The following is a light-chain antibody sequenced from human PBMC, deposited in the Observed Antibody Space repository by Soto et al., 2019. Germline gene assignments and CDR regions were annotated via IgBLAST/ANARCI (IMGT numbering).Light chain of an antibody. V-gene: IGLV1-44*01. CDR3: VAWDDSLNGYVV. CDR1: SSNIGSNT. J-gene: IGLJ2*01. Sequence: QSVLNQPPSASGTPGQMVTISCSGSSSNIGSNTVNWYQQLPGTAPKLVIYSNNQRPSGVPDRFSGSKSGTSASLAISGLQSEDEADYYCVAWDDSLNGYVVFGGGTKVTVL. CDR2: SNN.